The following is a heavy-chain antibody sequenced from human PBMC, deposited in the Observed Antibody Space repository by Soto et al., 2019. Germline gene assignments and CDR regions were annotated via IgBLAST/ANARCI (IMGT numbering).Heavy chain of an antibody. D-gene: IGHD6-6*01. CDR2: IYPGDSHV. J-gene: IGHJ4*02. V-gene: IGHV5-51*01. CDR1: GSSFTTHW. CDR3: ARLHYRSSFSFY. Sequence: GESLKISCQHSGSSFTTHWIGWVRHMPGKGLEWMGLIYPGDSHVRYGPSFQGQVTISIDRSTTTAYLQWSSLKASHTAIYYCARLHYRSSFSFYWGQGTLVTVSS.